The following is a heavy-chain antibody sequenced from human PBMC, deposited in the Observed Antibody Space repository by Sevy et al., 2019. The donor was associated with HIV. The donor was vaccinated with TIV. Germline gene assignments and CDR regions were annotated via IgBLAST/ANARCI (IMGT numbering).Heavy chain of an antibody. V-gene: IGHV3-30-3*01. D-gene: IGHD4-17*01. CDR3: ARPRANYVDNYFFYAMDV. CDR2: ISFDESDK. J-gene: IGHJ6*02. Sequence: GSLRLSCAASGFAFTNYYAMHWVRQAPGKGLEWVALISFDESDKYYADSVKGRFTISRDNFKNTLYLQMNSLTTEDTAVYYCARPRANYVDNYFFYAMDVWGQGTTLTVSS. CDR1: GFAFTNYYA.